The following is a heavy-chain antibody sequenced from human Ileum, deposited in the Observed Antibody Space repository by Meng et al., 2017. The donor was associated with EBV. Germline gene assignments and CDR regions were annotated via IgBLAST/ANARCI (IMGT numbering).Heavy chain of an antibody. J-gene: IGHJ4*02. CDR1: GFTFSSYA. Sequence: GHPVGSGGGGVQPGRSLRLSCAASGFTFSSYAMHWVRQAPGKGLEWVAVISYDGSNKYYADSVKGRFTISRDNSKNTLYLQMNSLRAEDTAVYYCARDQSDYFDYWGQGTLVTVSS. V-gene: IGHV3-30-3*01. CDR3: ARDQSDYFDY. CDR2: ISYDGSNK.